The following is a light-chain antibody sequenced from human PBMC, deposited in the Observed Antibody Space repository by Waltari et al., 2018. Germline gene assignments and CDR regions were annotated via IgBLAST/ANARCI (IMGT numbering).Light chain of an antibody. CDR1: SGHSRTG. J-gene: IGLJ3*02. V-gene: IGLV4-69*01. CDR3: QTGGHGTWV. Sequence: QLVLTQSPSASASLGASVKLTCTLSSGHSRTGIAWLQQQPEKGPLYLMKVNSDGSHSKGDEIPVRFSCSSSGAERYLTISSLQSEDEADYYCQTGGHGTWVFGGGTKLTVL. CDR2: VNSDGSH.